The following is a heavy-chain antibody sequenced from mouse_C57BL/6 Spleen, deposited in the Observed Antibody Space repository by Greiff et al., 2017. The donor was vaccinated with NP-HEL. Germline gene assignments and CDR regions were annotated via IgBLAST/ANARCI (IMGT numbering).Heavy chain of an antibody. J-gene: IGHJ4*01. CDR2: IYPRDGST. CDR3: AIYGPLVPMDYAMYT. CDR1: GYTFTSYD. Sequence: QVQLQQSGPELVKPGASVKLSCKASGYTFTSYDINWVKQRPGQGLEWIGWIYPRDGSTKYNEKFKGKATLTVDTSSSTVYMELHSLTSEDSAVYFCAIYGPLVPMDYAMYTRGQGTSVTVSS. D-gene: IGHD5-1*01. V-gene: IGHV1-85*01.